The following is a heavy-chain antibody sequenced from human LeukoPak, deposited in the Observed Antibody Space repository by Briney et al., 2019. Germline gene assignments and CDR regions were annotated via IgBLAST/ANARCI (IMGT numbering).Heavy chain of an antibody. V-gene: IGHV1-18*01. D-gene: IGHD5-12*01. J-gene: IGHJ6*02. Sequence: GASVEVSCKASGYTFTSYGISWVRQAPGQGLEWMGWIGAYNGNTNYAQKLQGRVTMTTDTSTSTAYMELRSLRSDDTAVYYCARGSMVATKDPYYYYGMDVWGQGTTVTVSS. CDR2: IGAYNGNT. CDR3: ARGSMVATKDPYYYYGMDV. CDR1: GYTFTSYG.